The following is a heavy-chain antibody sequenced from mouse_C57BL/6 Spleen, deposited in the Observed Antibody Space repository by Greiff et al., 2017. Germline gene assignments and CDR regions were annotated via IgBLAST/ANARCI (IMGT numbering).Heavy chain of an antibody. Sequence: VQLQQSGAELARPGASVKMSCKASGYTFTSYTMHWVKQRPGQGLEWIGYINPSSGYTKYNQKFKDKATLTADKSSSTAYMQLSSLTSEDSAVYYCARGYYDYDGGYAMDYWGQGTSGTVSS. CDR1: GYTFTSYT. D-gene: IGHD2-4*01. V-gene: IGHV1-4*01. J-gene: IGHJ4*01. CDR3: ARGYYDYDGGYAMDY. CDR2: INPSSGYT.